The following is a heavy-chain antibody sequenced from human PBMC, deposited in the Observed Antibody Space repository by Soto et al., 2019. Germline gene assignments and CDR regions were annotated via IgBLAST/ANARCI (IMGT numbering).Heavy chain of an antibody. D-gene: IGHD2-2*02. CDR1: GYTFTSYA. CDR3: ARVLCSSTSCYRRAFDI. Sequence: QVQLVQSGAEVKKPGASVKVSWKASGYTFTSYAMHWVRQAPGQRLEWMGWINAGNGNTKYSQKFQGRVTITRDTSASTAYMELSSLRSEDTAVYYCARVLCSSTSCYRRAFDIWGQGTMVTVSS. J-gene: IGHJ3*02. V-gene: IGHV1-3*01. CDR2: INAGNGNT.